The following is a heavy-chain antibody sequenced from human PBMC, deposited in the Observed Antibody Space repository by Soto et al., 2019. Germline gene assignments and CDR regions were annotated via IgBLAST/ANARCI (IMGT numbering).Heavy chain of an antibody. V-gene: IGHV1-3*04. CDR3: ARSRSDCDSSGDTFDI. J-gene: IGHJ3*02. Sequence: ASVKVSCKASENTFSSSSMHWVRQAPGQALEWMGCINTDDGTGKNSQHFQGRVTLTRDRSASTAYMQLSSLRSEDTAVYYCARSRSDCDSSGDTFDIWGQGTLVTVS. D-gene: IGHD3-22*01. CDR2: INTDDGTG. CDR1: ENTFSSSS.